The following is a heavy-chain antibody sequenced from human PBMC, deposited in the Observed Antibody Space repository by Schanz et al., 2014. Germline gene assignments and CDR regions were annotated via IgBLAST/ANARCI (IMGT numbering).Heavy chain of an antibody. CDR2: IIPILGIA. D-gene: IGHD3-22*01. J-gene: IGHJ4*02. V-gene: IGHV1-69*02. Sequence: QVQLVQSGAEVKKPGSSVKFSCKASGGTFSSYSISWVRQAPGQGLEWMGRIIPILGIANYAQKFQGRVTNTADKSTSTAYMDLSSLRPEDTAVYYCARSNYYDNSDYYNSFDYWGQGTLXTVSS. CDR1: GGTFSSYS. CDR3: ARSNYYDNSDYYNSFDY.